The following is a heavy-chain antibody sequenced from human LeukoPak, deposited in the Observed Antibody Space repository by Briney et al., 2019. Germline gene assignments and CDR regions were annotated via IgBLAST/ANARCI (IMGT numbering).Heavy chain of an antibody. CDR3: ARVEYCTKGVCINFDL. J-gene: IGHJ4*02. D-gene: IGHD2-8*01. V-gene: IGHV1-2*02. CDR1: GYTFTGPY. Sequence: ASVKVSCKASGYTFTGPYIHWMRQAPGQGLECMGWINPNSGGTKYAQKFQGRVTVTRDTSTSTVYMELSGLRADDTAAYYCARVEYCTKGVCINFDLWGQGTLVTVSS. CDR2: INPNSGGT.